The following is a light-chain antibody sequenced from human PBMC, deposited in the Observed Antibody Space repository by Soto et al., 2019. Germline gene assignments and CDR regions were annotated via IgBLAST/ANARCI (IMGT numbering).Light chain of an antibody. CDR3: QQYSDIPLT. V-gene: IGKV4-1*01. CDR2: WAD. J-gene: IGKJ4*01. CDR1: QRLRHSFDKKNY. Sequence: DIVLTQSPDFLALSLGETATIHCKSTQRLRHSFDKKNYLAWYQQKPRQPPKLLFSWADTRESEVPGRYTGRGSETDFTLTISSLRAEDVATYYCQQYSDIPLTFGGGTTVEIK.